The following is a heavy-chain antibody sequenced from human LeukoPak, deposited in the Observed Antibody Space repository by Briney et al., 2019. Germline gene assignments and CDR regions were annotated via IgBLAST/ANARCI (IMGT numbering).Heavy chain of an antibody. D-gene: IGHD3-10*01. CDR1: GYTFTTSD. CDR2: IGSAGDT. V-gene: IGHV3-13*01. CDR3: AKDLFSGSGRAGNMDV. J-gene: IGHJ6*03. Sequence: GGSLRLSCVASGYTFTTSDMHWVRQASGKGLEWLSSIGSAGDTYYAGSVKGRFTISRENARNSGYLQMNSLRAEDTAVYYCAKDLFSGSGRAGNMDVWGNGTTVIVSS.